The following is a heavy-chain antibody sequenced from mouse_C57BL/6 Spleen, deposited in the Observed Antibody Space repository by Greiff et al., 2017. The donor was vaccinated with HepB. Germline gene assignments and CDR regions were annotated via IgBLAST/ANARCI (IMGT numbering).Heavy chain of an antibody. CDR1: GFTFSDYY. D-gene: IGHD1-1*01. V-gene: IGHV5-12*01. Sequence: EVQRVESGGGLVQPGGSLKLSCAASGFTFSDYYMYWVRQTPEKRLEWVAYISNGGGSTYYPDTVKGRFTISRDNAKNTLYLQMSRLKSEDTAMYYCARHAYYSGSTSYYFDYWGQGTTLTVSS. J-gene: IGHJ2*01. CDR3: ARHAYYSGSTSYYFDY. CDR2: ISNGGGST.